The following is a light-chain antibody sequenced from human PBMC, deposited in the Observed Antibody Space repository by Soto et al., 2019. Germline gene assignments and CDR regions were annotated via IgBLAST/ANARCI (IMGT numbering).Light chain of an antibody. V-gene: IGLV2-8*01. Sequence: QSALTQPPSASGSPGQSVTISCTGTSSDVGGYKYVSWYQQHPGKAPKVIIYEVSKRPSGVPDRFSGSKSGNTASLTVSGLQAEDEADYYCSSFAGSPVVFGGGTKLTVL. CDR1: SSDVGGYKY. CDR3: SSFAGSPVV. CDR2: EVS. J-gene: IGLJ2*01.